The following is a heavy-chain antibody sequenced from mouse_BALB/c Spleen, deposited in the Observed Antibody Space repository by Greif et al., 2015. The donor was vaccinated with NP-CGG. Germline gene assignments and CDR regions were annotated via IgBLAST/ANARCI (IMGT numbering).Heavy chain of an antibody. Sequence: VQLQQSGTELASPGASVTLSCKASGYTLTDHIMNWVKKRPGQGLEWIGRIYPGSGETNYNQKFMGKATFSVDRSPSTVYMVLDSLTSEDPAVYYCGRGQWFDYWGQGTTLTVSS. CDR2: IYPGSGET. J-gene: IGHJ2*01. CDR3: GRGQWFDY. V-gene: IGHV1-11*01. CDR1: GYTLTDHI.